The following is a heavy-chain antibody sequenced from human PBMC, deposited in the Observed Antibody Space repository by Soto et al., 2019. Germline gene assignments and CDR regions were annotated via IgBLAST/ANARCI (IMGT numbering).Heavy chain of an antibody. CDR2: MNPNSGNT. J-gene: IGHJ5*02. CDR3: ARDLTPNYYDSSGYSPSHWFDP. D-gene: IGHD3-22*01. CDR1: GYTFTSYD. V-gene: IGHV1-8*01. Sequence: ASVKVSCKASGYTFTSYDINWVRQATGQGLEWMGWMNPNSGNTGYAQKFQGRVTMTRNTSISTAYMELSSLRSEDTAVYYCARDLTPNYYDSSGYSPSHWFDPWGQGTLVTVSS.